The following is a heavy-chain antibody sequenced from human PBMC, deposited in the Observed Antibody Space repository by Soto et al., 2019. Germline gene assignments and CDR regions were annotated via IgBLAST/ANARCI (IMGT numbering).Heavy chain of an antibody. D-gene: IGHD3-10*01. V-gene: IGHV1-69*13. CDR1: GGTFSSYA. Sequence: ASVKVSCKASGGTFSSYAISWVRQAPGQGLEWMGGIIPIFGTANYAQKFQGRVTITADESTSTAYMELSSLRSEDTAVYYCASGNYPPYYFDYWGQGTLVTVSS. J-gene: IGHJ4*02. CDR2: IIPIFGTA. CDR3: ASGNYPPYYFDY.